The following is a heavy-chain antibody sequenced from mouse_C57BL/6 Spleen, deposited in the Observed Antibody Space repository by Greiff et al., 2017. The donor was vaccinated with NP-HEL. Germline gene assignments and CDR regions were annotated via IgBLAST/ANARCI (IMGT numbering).Heavy chain of an antibody. Sequence: VQLQQSGAELARPGASVKLSCKASGYTFTSYGISWVKQRTGQGLEWIGEIYPRSGNTYYIEKFKGKATLTADKSSSTAYMELRSLTSEDSAVYFCARGGTYEMDYWGQGTSVTVSS. CDR3: ARGGTYEMDY. CDR1: GYTFTSYG. V-gene: IGHV1-81*01. D-gene: IGHD3-3*01. J-gene: IGHJ4*01. CDR2: IYPRSGNT.